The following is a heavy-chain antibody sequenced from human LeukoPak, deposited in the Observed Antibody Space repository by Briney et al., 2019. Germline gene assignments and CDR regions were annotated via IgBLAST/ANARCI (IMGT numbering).Heavy chain of an antibody. Sequence: SVKVSCKASGGTFSSYAISWVRQAPGQGLEWMGRIIPILGIANYAQKFQGRVTITADKSTSTAYMELSSLRSEDTAVYYCASGLAVAGRVDAFDIWGQGTMVTVSS. CDR2: IIPILGIA. CDR3: ASGLAVAGRVDAFDI. D-gene: IGHD6-19*01. J-gene: IGHJ3*02. V-gene: IGHV1-69*04. CDR1: GGTFSSYA.